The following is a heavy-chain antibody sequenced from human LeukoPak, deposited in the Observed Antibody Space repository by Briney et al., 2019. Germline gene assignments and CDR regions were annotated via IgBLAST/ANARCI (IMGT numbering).Heavy chain of an antibody. J-gene: IGHJ3*02. CDR1: GGTFNSYA. Sequence: SVKVSCKASGGTFNSYAISWERQAPGQGLEWMGGIIPMSDTANYPQKFRGRLTITADIPTSTVYMELSSLRSEDTAVYYCAREDDTGRYMGDDAFDIWGQGTMVTVSS. CDR3: AREDDTGRYMGDDAFDI. D-gene: IGHD1-26*01. V-gene: IGHV1-69*06. CDR2: IIPMSDTA.